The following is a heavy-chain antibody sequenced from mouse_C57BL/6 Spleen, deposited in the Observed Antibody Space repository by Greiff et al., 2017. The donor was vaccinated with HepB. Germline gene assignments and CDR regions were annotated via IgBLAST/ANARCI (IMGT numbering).Heavy chain of an antibody. CDR2: ISSGSSTI. J-gene: IGHJ2*01. V-gene: IGHV5-17*01. CDR1: GFTFSDYG. D-gene: IGHD1-1*01. Sequence: DVKLVESGGGLVKPGGSLKLSCAASGFTFSDYGMHWVRQAPEKGLEWVAYISSGSSTIYYADTVKGRFTISRDNAKNTLFLQMTSLRSEDTAMYYCARQGITTVADYWGQGTTLTVSS. CDR3: ARQGITTVADY.